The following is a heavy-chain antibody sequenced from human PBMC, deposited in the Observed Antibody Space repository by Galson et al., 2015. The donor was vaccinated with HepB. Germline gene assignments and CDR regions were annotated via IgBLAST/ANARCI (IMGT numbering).Heavy chain of an antibody. CDR3: AREYL. CDR2: IKADGSET. D-gene: IGHD3-9*01. Sequence: SLRLSCAASGFTFSSHWMSWVRQAPGKGPEWVATIKADGSETYYVGSVKGRFTISRDNTKNSLYLEMNSLRAEDTAVYYCAREYLRGQGTPVTVSS. CDR1: GFTFSSHW. V-gene: IGHV3-7*01. J-gene: IGHJ4*02.